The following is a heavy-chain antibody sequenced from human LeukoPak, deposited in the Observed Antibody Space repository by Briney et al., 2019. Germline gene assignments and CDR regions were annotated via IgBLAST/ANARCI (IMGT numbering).Heavy chain of an antibody. V-gene: IGHV3-23*01. Sequence: GGSLRLSCAASGFTFSSYWMSWVRQAPGKGLEWVSATSSSDAGTYYADSVRGRFTISRDNSKNTPYLQMNSLRAEDAAVYYCARAPVTSCRGAYCYPFDYWGQGTLVTVSS. J-gene: IGHJ4*02. CDR1: GFTFSSYW. CDR3: ARAPVTSCRGAYCYPFDY. CDR2: TSSSDAGT. D-gene: IGHD2-21*01.